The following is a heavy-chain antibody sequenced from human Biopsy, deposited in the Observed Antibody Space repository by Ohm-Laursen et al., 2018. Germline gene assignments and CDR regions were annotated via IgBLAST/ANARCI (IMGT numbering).Heavy chain of an antibody. Sequence: GTLSLTCVVFGRTFSDYRWTWIRQPPGKGLEWIGQINQSGSTNHNPSLKSRVTISADASKYEFSLRLTSVTAADTAVYLCGNEVHGRDYWGLGAQVTVSS. CDR3: GNEVHGRDY. CDR1: GRTFSDYR. CDR2: INQSGST. J-gene: IGHJ4*02. V-gene: IGHV4-34*08. D-gene: IGHD2-15*01.